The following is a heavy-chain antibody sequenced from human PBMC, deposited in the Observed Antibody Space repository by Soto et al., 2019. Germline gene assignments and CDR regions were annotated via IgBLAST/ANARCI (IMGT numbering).Heavy chain of an antibody. J-gene: IGHJ4*02. CDR3: ARGYYYDSSGYFDS. D-gene: IGHD3-22*01. Sequence: PSETLSLTCTVSGGSITSGYFRSWVRQPPGKGLEWIGEIYHSGSTNYNPSLKSRVTISVDKAKNQFSLKLTSVTAGDKAVYYCARGYYYDSSGYFDSWGQGTLVTVSS. V-gene: IGHV4-4*02. CDR2: IYHSGST. CDR1: GGSITSGYF.